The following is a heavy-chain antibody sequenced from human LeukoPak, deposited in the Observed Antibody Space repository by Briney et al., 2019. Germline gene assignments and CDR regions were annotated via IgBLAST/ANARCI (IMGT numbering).Heavy chain of an antibody. CDR1: GFIFSTYG. CDR2: IRHDGSIK. D-gene: IGHD3-16*01. J-gene: IGHJ4*02. V-gene: IGHV3-30*02. Sequence: GGSLRLACAASGFIFSTYGMYWVRQAPGKGLEWVAFIRHDGSIKNYADSVKGRSTISRDNSKNTLYLQMNSLRAEDTAVYYCAKDSLADIDYWGQGTLVTVSS. CDR3: AKDSLADIDY.